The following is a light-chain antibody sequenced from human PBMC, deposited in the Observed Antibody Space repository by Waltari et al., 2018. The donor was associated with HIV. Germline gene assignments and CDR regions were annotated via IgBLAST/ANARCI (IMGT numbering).Light chain of an antibody. CDR3: HQSSSLPPWT. CDR1: QSIGSS. J-gene: IGKJ1*01. Sequence: EIVLTQSPDFQSVTPKEKVTITCRASQSIGSSLHWYQQKPDQSPKLLIKYAPQSFSGVPSRFSASGSETNFTLTINSLESEDAATYYCHQSSSLPPWTFGQGTKVEIK. CDR2: YAP. V-gene: IGKV6-21*01.